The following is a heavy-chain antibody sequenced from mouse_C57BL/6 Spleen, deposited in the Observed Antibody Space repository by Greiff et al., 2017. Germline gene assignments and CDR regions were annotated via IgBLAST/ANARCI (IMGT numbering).Heavy chain of an antibody. V-gene: IGHV1-64*01. Sequence: QVQLQQPGAELVKPGASVKLSCKASGYTFTSYWMHWVKQRPGQGLEWIGMIHPNSGSTNYNEKFKSKATLTVDKSSSTAYMQLSSLTSEDSAVYYCARRVLRALYFDYWGQGTTLTVSS. CDR1: GYTFTSYW. D-gene: IGHD1-1*01. CDR3: ARRVLRALYFDY. CDR2: IHPNSGST. J-gene: IGHJ2*01.